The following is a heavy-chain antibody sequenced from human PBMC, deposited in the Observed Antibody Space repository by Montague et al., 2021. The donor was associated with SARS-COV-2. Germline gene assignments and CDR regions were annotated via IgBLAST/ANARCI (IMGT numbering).Heavy chain of an antibody. D-gene: IGHD4-17*01. V-gene: IGHV4-39*01. CDR3: ARFPHGVRSSAFDL. Sequence: SETLSLTCSVSGASISSSDYYWGWIRQPPGKGLEWIGSIYYSGITHYDPSLKSRATLSVDTSKNQFSLRLRSVTAADTAVYYCARFPHGVRSSAFDLWGQGTMVTVSS. J-gene: IGHJ3*01. CDR2: IYYSGIT. CDR1: GASISSSDYY.